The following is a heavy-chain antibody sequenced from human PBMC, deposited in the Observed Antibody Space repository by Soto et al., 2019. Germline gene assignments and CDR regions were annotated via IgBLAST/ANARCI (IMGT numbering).Heavy chain of an antibody. J-gene: IGHJ4*02. V-gene: IGHV3-23*01. CDR2: ISGSGGST. CDR3: AKEGLRFLEWSAYDY. Sequence: GGSLRLSCAASGFTFTSYPMSWARQPPGKGLEWVSAISGSGGSTYYADSVKGRFTISRDNSKNTLYLQMNSLRAEDTAVYYCAKEGLRFLEWSAYDYWGQGTLVTVSS. CDR1: GFTFTSYP. D-gene: IGHD3-3*01.